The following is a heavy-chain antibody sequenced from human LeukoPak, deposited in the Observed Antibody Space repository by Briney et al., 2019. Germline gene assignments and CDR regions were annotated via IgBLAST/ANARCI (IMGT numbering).Heavy chain of an antibody. CDR3: VRDVEI. V-gene: IGHV3-7*01. Sequence: GGSLRLSCAASGFTFSDHYMDWVRQGPGKGLQWVASINRDGSEKHPVDSVKGRFTISRDNAKNSVYLQMSGLTVEDTAVYYCVRDVEIWGQGTLVTVSS. J-gene: IGHJ4*02. CDR2: INRDGSEK. CDR1: GFTFSDHY. D-gene: IGHD5-24*01.